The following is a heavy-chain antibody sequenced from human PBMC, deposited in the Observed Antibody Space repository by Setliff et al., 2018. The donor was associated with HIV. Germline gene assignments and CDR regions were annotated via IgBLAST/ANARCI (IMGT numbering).Heavy chain of an antibody. D-gene: IGHD1-7*01. J-gene: IGHJ6*03. CDR3: ARDRSNWNYGKNYMDV. V-gene: IGHV4-34*01. Sequence: PSETLSLTCAVFGESVSGYYWSWIRQPPGKGLEWIGEINHTGSTNYNPSLKSRVTISVDTSKNQFSLKLSSVTAADTAVYYCARDRSNWNYGKNYMDVWGKGTTVTAP. CDR2: INHTGST. CDR1: GESVSGYY.